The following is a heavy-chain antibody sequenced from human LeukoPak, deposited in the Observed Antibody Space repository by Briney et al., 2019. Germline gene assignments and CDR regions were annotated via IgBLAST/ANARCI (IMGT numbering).Heavy chain of an antibody. CDR2: VQYSGSP. D-gene: IGHD6-13*01. CDR3: TRRRGGTSSRDY. V-gene: IGHV4-34*01. J-gene: IGHJ4*02. CDR1: GGSFGGYY. Sequence: SETLSLTCAVYGGSFGGYYWSWLRQPPGQGLEWIGNVQYSGSPYYNPSLKSRVTISLDTSKNQFSLRLSSVTAADTSRYYCTRRRGGTSSRDYWGQGTLVTVSS.